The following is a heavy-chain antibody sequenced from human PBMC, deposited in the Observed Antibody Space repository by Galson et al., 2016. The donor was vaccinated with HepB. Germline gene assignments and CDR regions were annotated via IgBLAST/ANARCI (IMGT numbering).Heavy chain of an antibody. Sequence: SLRLSCAASGFIFSNFSNYAMHWVRQAPGKELEWVAVISFDGSNKYYAASVKGRFTISRDNSKNTVYLHMNSLRPEDTAVFYCAIDMARGRYYYYGMDVWGQGTTVTVSS. J-gene: IGHJ6*02. D-gene: IGHD3-10*01. CDR3: AIDMARGRYYYYGMDV. CDR2: ISFDGSNK. V-gene: IGHV3-30-3*01. CDR1: GFIFSNFSNYA.